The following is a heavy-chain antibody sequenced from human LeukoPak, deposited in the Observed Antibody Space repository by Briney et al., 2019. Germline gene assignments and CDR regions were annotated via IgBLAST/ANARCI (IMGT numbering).Heavy chain of an antibody. Sequence: PSETLSLNCAVYGGSFSGYYWSWLRQPPGKGLEWIGEINHSGSTNSKPSLKSRVTISVDTSKNQFSLKLSSVTAADTAVYYCARDRYCSGGSCYFFPPLRLYNWFDPWGQGTLVTVSS. D-gene: IGHD2-15*01. CDR2: INHSGST. CDR1: GGSFSGYY. CDR3: ARDRYCSGGSCYFFPPLRLYNWFDP. J-gene: IGHJ5*02. V-gene: IGHV4-34*01.